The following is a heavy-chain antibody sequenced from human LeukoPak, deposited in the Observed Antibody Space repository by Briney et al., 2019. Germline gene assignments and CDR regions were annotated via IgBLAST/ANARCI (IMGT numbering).Heavy chain of an antibody. Sequence: SETLSLTCTVSGGSISSYYWNWIRQSPGKGLEWIGYIYYSGTTDYNPSLKDRVTISIDTSRNQFSLKLTSVTAADTAVYYCAKDYGNYMPADAFDVWGQGTMVTVSS. J-gene: IGHJ3*01. V-gene: IGHV4-59*01. CDR3: AKDYGNYMPADAFDV. CDR2: IYYSGTT. CDR1: GGSISSYY. D-gene: IGHD4-17*01.